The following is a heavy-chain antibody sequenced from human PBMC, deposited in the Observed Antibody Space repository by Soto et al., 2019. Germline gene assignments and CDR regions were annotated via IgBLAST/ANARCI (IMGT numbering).Heavy chain of an antibody. CDR1: GFTFSSYA. V-gene: IGHV3-23*01. Sequence: GGSLRLSCAASGFTFSSYAMSWVRQAPGKGLEWVSAISGSGGSTYYADSVKGRFTISRDNSKNTLYLQMNSLRAEDTAVYYCAKTPRYYYDSSGYYFDYWGQGTLVTVS. CDR2: ISGSGGST. D-gene: IGHD3-22*01. J-gene: IGHJ4*02. CDR3: AKTPRYYYDSSGYYFDY.